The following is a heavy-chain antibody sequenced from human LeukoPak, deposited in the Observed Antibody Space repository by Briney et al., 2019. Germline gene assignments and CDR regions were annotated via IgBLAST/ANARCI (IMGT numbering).Heavy chain of an antibody. CDR2: IYSGGST. CDR3: ARNLPGLPLDY. J-gene: IGHJ4*02. Sequence: GGSLRLSCAASGFTVSSNYMSWVRQAPGKGLEWASVIYSGGSTYYADSVKGRFTISRDNSKNTLYLQMNNLRAEDTAVYYCARNLPGLPLDYWGQGTLVTVSS. D-gene: IGHD1-14*01. V-gene: IGHV3-53*01. CDR1: GFTVSSNY.